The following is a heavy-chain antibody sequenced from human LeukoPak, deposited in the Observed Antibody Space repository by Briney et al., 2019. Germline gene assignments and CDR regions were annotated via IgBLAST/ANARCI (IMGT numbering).Heavy chain of an antibody. CDR3: ARDRGELQPEYFQH. CDR1: GFTFSSYS. J-gene: IGHJ1*01. D-gene: IGHD1-26*01. CDR2: ISSSSSYI. V-gene: IGHV3-21*01. Sequence: GGSLRLSCAASGFTFSSYSMNWVRQAPGKGLEWVSSISSSSSYIYYADSVKGRFTISRDNAKNSLYLQMNSLRAEDTAVYYCARDRGELQPEYFQHWGQGTLVTVSS.